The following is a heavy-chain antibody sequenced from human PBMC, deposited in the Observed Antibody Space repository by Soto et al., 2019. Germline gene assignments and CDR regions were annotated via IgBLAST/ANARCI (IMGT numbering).Heavy chain of an antibody. D-gene: IGHD6-19*01. V-gene: IGHV3-43*01. CDR1: GFTFDDYT. CDR3: AKGRSSGWWLGWFDP. J-gene: IGHJ5*02. CDR2: ISWDGGST. Sequence: GGSLRLSCAASGFTFDDYTMHWVRQAPGKGLEWVSLISWDGGSTYYADSVKGRFTISRDNSKNSLYLQMNSLRTEDTALYYCAKGRSSGWWLGWFDPWGQGTLVTVSS.